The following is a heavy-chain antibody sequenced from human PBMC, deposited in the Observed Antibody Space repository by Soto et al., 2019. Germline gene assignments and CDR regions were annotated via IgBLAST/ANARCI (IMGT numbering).Heavy chain of an antibody. Sequence: GGSLRLSCAASGFTFSSYAMSWVRQAPGKGLEWVSAISGSGGSTYYADSVKGRFTISRDNSKNTLYLQMNSLRAEDTAVYYCAKGNDILTGYNYYFDYWGHGTLVTVSS. V-gene: IGHV3-23*01. CDR2: ISGSGGST. CDR1: GFTFSSYA. D-gene: IGHD3-9*01. J-gene: IGHJ4*01. CDR3: AKGNDILTGYNYYFDY.